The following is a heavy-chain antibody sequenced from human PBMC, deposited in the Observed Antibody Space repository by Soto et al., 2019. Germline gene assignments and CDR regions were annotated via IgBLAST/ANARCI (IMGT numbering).Heavy chain of an antibody. CDR1: GYTFTSYY. D-gene: IGHD4-17*01. V-gene: IGHV1-46*01. J-gene: IGHJ6*02. CDR3: AREGPTVTSRYYYYGMDV. CDR2: INPSGGST. Sequence: ASEKVSCKASGYTFTSYYMHWVRQAPGQGLEWMGIINPSGGSTSYAQKFQGRVTMTRDTSTSTVYMELSSLRSEDTAVYYCAREGPTVTSRYYYYGMDVWGQGTTVTVSS.